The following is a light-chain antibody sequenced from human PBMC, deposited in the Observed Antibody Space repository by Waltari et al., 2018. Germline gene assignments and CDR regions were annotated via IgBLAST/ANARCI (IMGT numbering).Light chain of an antibody. CDR3: QQYNNWPPAYT. J-gene: IGKJ2*01. Sequence: EIVMTQSPATLSVSPGERATLSCRARQSVSSNLALYRQKPGQAPRLLIYGASTRATGIPARFSGSGSGTEFTLTISSLQSEDFAVYYCQQYNNWPPAYTFGQGTKLEI. V-gene: IGKV3-15*01. CDR2: GAS. CDR1: QSVSSN.